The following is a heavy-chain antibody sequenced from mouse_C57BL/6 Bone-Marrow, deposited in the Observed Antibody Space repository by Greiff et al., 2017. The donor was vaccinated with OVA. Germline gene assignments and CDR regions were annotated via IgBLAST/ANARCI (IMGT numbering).Heavy chain of an antibody. D-gene: IGHD2-12*01. CDR2: INSDGGST. CDR3: ARQGYYRGDGFAY. Sequence: EVKVIESGGGLVQPGESLKLSCESNEYEFPSHDMSWVRKTPEKRLELVAAINSDGGSTYYPDTMERRFIISRDNTKKTLYLQMSSLRSEDTALYYCARQGYYRGDGFAYWGQGTLVTVSA. V-gene: IGHV5-2*01. J-gene: IGHJ3*01. CDR1: EYEFPSHD.